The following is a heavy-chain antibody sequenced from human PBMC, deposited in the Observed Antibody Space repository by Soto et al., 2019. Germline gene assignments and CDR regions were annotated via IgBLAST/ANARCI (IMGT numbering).Heavy chain of an antibody. Sequence: QLQLQESGPGLVKPSETLSLTCTVSGDSISSSTYYWGWIRRPPGKGLEWIATIFSTGTTHYNQSLRSRVTISVDTSKKQFSLTVRSVTAADTATYDCARHDYGDGFSYWGQGSQVTVSS. D-gene: IGHD4-17*01. CDR3: ARHDYGDGFSY. CDR1: GDSISSSTYY. CDR2: IFSTGTT. V-gene: IGHV4-39*01. J-gene: IGHJ4*02.